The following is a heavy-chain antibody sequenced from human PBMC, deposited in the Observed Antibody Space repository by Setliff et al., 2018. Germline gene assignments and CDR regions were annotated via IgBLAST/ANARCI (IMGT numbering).Heavy chain of an antibody. CDR3: ARGGTGMGNGAGPFEY. V-gene: IGHV3-9*01. CDR1: GFKFDDHV. J-gene: IGHJ4*02. D-gene: IGHD5-18*01. Sequence: GGSLRLSCVASGFKFDDHVMYWVRQVPGKGLEWVAGITWNSDNTGYADSVKGRFTISRDNAKNSLSLQMNSLRVEDTAVYYCARGGTGMGNGAGPFEYWGQGILVTVSS. CDR2: ITWNSDNT.